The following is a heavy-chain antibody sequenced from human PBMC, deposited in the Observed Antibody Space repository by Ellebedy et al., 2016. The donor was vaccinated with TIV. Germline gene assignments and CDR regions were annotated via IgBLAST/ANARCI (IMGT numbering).Heavy chain of an antibody. D-gene: IGHD6-13*01. CDR2: IRSKAYGGTT. J-gene: IGHJ6*02. CDR3: TRDLTTLAAAGTGIYYYTMDD. V-gene: IGHV3-49*04. CDR1: GFTFGDYA. Sequence: GESLKISXTASGFTFGDYAMSWVRQAPGRGLEWVSFIRSKAYGGTTEYAASVKGRFTISRDDSKSIAYLQMNSLKAEDTAVYYCTRDLTTLAAAGTGIYYYTMDDWGQGTTVTVSS.